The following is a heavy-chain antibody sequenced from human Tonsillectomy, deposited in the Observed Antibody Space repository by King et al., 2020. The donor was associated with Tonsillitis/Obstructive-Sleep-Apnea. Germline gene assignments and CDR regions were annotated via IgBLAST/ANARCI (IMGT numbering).Heavy chain of an antibody. Sequence: VQLVQSGGGVVQPGGSLRLSCAASGFNFSPYGMHWGRPAPGKGLEWVAMMWNDGITKVYADFVRGRFTISRDNSQNTLSLQMKSVGAEDTAIYYCARDGSARDIDYWGQGTLVTVSS. CDR2: MWNDGITK. D-gene: IGHD6-25*01. V-gene: IGHV3-33*01. CDR3: ARDGSARDIDY. CDR1: GFNFSPYG. J-gene: IGHJ4*02.